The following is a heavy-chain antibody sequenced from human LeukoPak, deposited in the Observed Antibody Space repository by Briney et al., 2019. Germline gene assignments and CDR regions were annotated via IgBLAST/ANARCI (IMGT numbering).Heavy chain of an antibody. D-gene: IGHD6-6*01. V-gene: IGHV3-30*04. CDR1: GFTFSSYA. J-gene: IGHJ4*02. CDR2: ISYDGSNK. Sequence: GGSPRLSCAASGFTFSSYAMHWVRQAPGKGLEWVAVISYDGSNKYYADSVKGRFTISRDNSKNTLYLQMNSLRAEDTAVYYCARDSVEYSSSSELVYWGQGTLVTVSS. CDR3: ARDSVEYSSSSELVY.